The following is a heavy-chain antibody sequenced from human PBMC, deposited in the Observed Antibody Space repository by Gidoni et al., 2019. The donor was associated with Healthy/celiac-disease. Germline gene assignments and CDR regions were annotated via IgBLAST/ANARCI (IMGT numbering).Heavy chain of an antibody. CDR1: GYTFTSYY. CDR3: ARSYCSSTSCYTPDAFDI. J-gene: IGHJ3*02. D-gene: IGHD2-2*02. V-gene: IGHV1-46*01. Sequence: QVQLVQSGAEVKKPGASVKVSCKASGYTFTSYYMPWLRQAPGEGLEWMGIINPSGGSTSYAQKFQGRVTMTRDTATSTVYMELSSLRSEDTAVYYCARSYCSSTSCYTPDAFDIWGQGTMVTVSS. CDR2: INPSGGST.